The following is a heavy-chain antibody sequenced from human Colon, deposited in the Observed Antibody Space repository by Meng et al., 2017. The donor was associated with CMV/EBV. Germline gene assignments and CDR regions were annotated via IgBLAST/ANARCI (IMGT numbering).Heavy chain of an antibody. V-gene: IGHV4-4*02. Sequence: SLTGAVSGGSVTSYNWWNWVRQSPGKGLEWIGEVFHSGLINYNPSLQSRVTISLDKSQNQVSMNLNSVTAADTAVYYCARGGGYYFDYWGQGTLVTVSS. D-gene: IGHD3-16*01. CDR1: GGSVTSYNW. CDR2: VFHSGLI. J-gene: IGHJ4*02. CDR3: ARGGGYYFDY.